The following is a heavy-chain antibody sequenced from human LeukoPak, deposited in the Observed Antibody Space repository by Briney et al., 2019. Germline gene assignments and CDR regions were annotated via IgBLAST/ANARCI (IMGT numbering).Heavy chain of an antibody. J-gene: IGHJ4*02. CDR3: ARDIGSGNYFDY. V-gene: IGHV3-53*01. CDR1: GFTVSGNY. CDR2: LYSGGTT. Sequence: GGSLRLSCAASGFTVSGNYMSWVRQAPGKGLEWVSVLYSGGTTYYSDSVKGRFTISRDNSKNTLYLQMNSLRAEDTAVYYCARDIGSGNYFDYWGQGTLVTVSS. D-gene: IGHD1-26*01.